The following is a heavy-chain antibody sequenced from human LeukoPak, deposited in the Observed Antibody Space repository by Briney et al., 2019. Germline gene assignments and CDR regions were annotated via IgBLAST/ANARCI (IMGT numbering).Heavy chain of an antibody. CDR1: GYSISSSYH. CDR3: ARVRGLRFRFWFDP. Sequence: SETLSLTCTASGYSISSSYHWSWLRQPPGKGLESIGTIYHSGTTYYNPSLKSRVTISVDTSKNQFSLKLSSVTAADTAVYYCARVRGLRFRFWFDPWGQGTLVTVSS. CDR2: IYHSGTT. V-gene: IGHV4-38-2*02. J-gene: IGHJ5*02. D-gene: IGHD5-12*01.